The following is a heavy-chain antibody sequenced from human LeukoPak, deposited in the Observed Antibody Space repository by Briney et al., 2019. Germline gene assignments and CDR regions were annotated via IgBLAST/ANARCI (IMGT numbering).Heavy chain of an antibody. D-gene: IGHD2-2*02. Sequence: SETLSLTCAVYGGSFSGYYWSWIRQPPGKGLEWIGYIYYSGSTNYNPSLKSRVTISVDTSKNQFSLKLSSVTAADTAVYYCARLGYCSSTSCYTDDAFDIWGQGTMVTVSS. CDR2: IYYSGST. J-gene: IGHJ3*02. CDR1: GGSFSGYY. V-gene: IGHV4-59*08. CDR3: ARLGYCSSTSCYTDDAFDI.